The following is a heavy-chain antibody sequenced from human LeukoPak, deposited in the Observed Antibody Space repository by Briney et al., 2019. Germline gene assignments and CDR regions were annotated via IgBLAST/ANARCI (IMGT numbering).Heavy chain of an antibody. V-gene: IGHV3-74*01. CDR1: GFTFSRYW. Sequence: VGSLRVSCAGSGFTFSRYWMHWVRQAPGKGLVWVSRIYSEGTSTSYADSVKGRFTISRDNAKNRLYLQMNSLRAEDTAVYYCARGGRGYDSSGYSDYWGQGTLVTVS. CDR2: IYSEGTST. D-gene: IGHD3-22*01. CDR3: ARGGRGYDSSGYSDY. J-gene: IGHJ4*02.